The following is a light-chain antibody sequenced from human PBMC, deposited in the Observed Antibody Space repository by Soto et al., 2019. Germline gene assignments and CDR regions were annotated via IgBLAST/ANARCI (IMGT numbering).Light chain of an antibody. CDR2: LGS. J-gene: IGKJ5*01. CDR3: MQARQTPIT. CDR1: QSLQHSNGRNY. Sequence: DIVMTQSPLSLPVTPGEPASISCSSSQSLQHSNGRNYLDWYLQKPGQSPQLLIYLGSNRASGVPDRFSGSGSGTDFTLKMRRVEADDVGVSYGMQARQTPITFGQGTRLEIK. V-gene: IGKV2-28*01.